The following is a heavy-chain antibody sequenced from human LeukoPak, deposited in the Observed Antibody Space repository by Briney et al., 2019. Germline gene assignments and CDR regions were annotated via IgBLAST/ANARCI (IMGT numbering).Heavy chain of an antibody. Sequence: GASVTVSCKASGYTFTGYYMHWVRQAPGQGLEYMGWINPNSGGTNYAQKFQGRVTMTRDTSITTAYMELSRLSSDDTAVYYCARHPGKVTNDWDFGLWGRGTLVTVSS. CDR1: GYTFTGYY. D-gene: IGHD4-23*01. J-gene: IGHJ2*01. CDR2: INPNSGGT. V-gene: IGHV1-2*02. CDR3: ARHPGKVTNDWDFGL.